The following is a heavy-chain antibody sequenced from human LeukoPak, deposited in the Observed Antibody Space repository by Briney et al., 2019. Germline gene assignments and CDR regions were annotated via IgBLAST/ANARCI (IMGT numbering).Heavy chain of an antibody. CDR1: GFTVSSNY. CDR3: ARALCSSTSCYLQGDYGMDV. V-gene: IGHV3-53*01. J-gene: IGHJ6*02. Sequence: GSLRLSCAASGFTVSSNYMSWVRQAPGKGLEWVSVNYSGGSTYYADSVKGRFTISRDNSKNTLYLQMNSLRAEDTAVYYCARALCSSTSCYLQGDYGMDVWGQGTTVTVSS. CDR2: NYSGGST. D-gene: IGHD2-2*01.